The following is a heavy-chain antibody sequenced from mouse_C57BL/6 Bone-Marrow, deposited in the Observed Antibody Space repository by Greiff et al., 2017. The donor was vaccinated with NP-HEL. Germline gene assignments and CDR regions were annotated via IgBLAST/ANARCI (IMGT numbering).Heavy chain of an antibody. CDR1: GISITTGNYR. J-gene: IGHJ1*03. Sequence: EVQLQESGPGLVKPSQTVFLTCTVTGISITTGNYRWSWIRQFPGNKLEWIGYIYYSGTITYNPSLTSRTTITRDTPKNQFFLEMNSLTAEDTATYYCAREGPYDYGGDWYFDVWGTGTTVTVSS. V-gene: IGHV3-5*01. CDR3: AREGPYDYGGDWYFDV. CDR2: IYYSGTI. D-gene: IGHD2-4*01.